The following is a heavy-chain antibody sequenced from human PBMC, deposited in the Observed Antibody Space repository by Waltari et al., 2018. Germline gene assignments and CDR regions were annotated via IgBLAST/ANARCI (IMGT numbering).Heavy chain of an antibody. CDR2: IYYDGMT. Sequence: QVQLQESGPGLVRPSETLSLTCDVSGYFINTGFFWGWVRQPPGKGLEWIGNIYYDGMTYYNPSLSHRLMISLDTSKNQFSLRLNFVDVADTAVYYCARQTLGYCTSAACRRLETWGQGILVTVSS. J-gene: IGHJ5*02. CDR3: ARQTLGYCTSAACRRLET. CDR1: GYFINTGFF. D-gene: IGHD2-2*03. V-gene: IGHV4-38-2*01.